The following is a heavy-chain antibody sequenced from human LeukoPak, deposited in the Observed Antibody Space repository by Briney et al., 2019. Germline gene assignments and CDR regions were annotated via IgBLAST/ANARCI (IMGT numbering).Heavy chain of an antibody. J-gene: IGHJ6*03. CDR2: INHSGST. CDR1: GGSFSGYY. Sequence: PSETLSLTCAVYGGSFSGYYWSWIRQPPGKGLEWIGEINHSGSTNYNPSLKSRVTISVDTSKNQFSLKLSSVTAADTAVYYCARGRGPGHYYYYYMDVWGKGTTVTVSS. D-gene: IGHD3-10*01. V-gene: IGHV4-34*01. CDR3: ARGRGPGHYYYYYMDV.